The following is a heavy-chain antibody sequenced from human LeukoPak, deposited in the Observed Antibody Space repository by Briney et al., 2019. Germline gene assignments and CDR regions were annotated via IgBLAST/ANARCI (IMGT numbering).Heavy chain of an antibody. J-gene: IGHJ3*02. Sequence: GGSLRLSCAASGFTFSSYSMNWVRQAPGKGLEWVSSISSSSSYIYYADSVKGRFTISRDNAKNSLYLQMNSLRAEDTAVYYCARDPIRLWFFFDIWGQGTMVTVSS. CDR3: ARDPIRLWFFFDI. V-gene: IGHV3-21*01. CDR1: GFTFSSYS. D-gene: IGHD5-18*01. CDR2: ISSSSSYI.